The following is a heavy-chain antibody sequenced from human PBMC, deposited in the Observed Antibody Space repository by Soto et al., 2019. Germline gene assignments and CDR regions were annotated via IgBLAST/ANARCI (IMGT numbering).Heavy chain of an antibody. CDR1: GFTFDDFT. V-gene: IGHV3-43*01. CDR2: ISWDGTIT. J-gene: IGHJ4*02. Sequence: GGSLRLSCAASGFTFDDFTMHWVRQVPGKALEWVSLISWDGTITHYADSVAGRFTISRDNSENSLSLQMNNLRTEDSALYFCKAEYTDSSAPADKNSYLDYWGQGTLVTVSS. CDR3: KAEYTDSSAPADKNSYLDY. D-gene: IGHD6-6*01.